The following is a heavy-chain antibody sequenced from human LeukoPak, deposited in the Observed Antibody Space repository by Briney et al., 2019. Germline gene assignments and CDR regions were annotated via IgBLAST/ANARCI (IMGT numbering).Heavy chain of an antibody. CDR1: GFTFSLYG. CDR2: ISYCRNNE. V-gene: IGHV3-30*18. J-gene: IGHJ3*02. D-gene: IGHD3-22*01. CDR3: AKDLAVTYYYGTTGYSSGRTGFDT. Sequence: PGGCLRLSCAPSGFTFSLYGMHWVRQAPGKGLEWVALISYCRNNEFYTDSVKGRFTISRDNSMNTLFLQMNSLRAEDTAVYYCAKDLAVTYYYGTTGYSSGRTGFDTWGQGTMVAVSS.